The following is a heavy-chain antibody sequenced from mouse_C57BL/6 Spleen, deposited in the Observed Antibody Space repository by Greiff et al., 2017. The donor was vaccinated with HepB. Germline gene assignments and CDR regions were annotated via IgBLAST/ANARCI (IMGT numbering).Heavy chain of an antibody. J-gene: IGHJ3*01. D-gene: IGHD1-1*01. CDR2: ISDGGSYT. V-gene: IGHV5-4*01. CDR1: GFTFSSYA. CDR3: ARGGYYGSSLAWFAY. Sequence: VQLKESGGGLVKPGGSLKLSCAASGFTFSSYAMSWVRQTPEKRLEWVATISDGGSYTYYPDNVKGRFTISRDNAKNNLYLQMSHLKSEDTAMYYCARGGYYGSSLAWFAYWGQGTLVTVSA.